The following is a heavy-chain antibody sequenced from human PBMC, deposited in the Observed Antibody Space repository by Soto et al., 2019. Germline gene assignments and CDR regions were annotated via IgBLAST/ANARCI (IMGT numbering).Heavy chain of an antibody. Sequence: QVQLVQSGAEVKKPGSSVKVSCKASGGTFSSYAISGVRQAPGQGLEWMGGIIPIFGTANYAQTVQGRVTITADESTSTAYIELSSLRPEDTAVYYCARGGWAAAGTSYYYYVMDVWGQGTTVTVSS. V-gene: IGHV1-69*01. CDR3: ARGGWAAAGTSYYYYVMDV. D-gene: IGHD6-13*01. CDR1: GGTFSSYA. CDR2: IIPIFGTA. J-gene: IGHJ6*02.